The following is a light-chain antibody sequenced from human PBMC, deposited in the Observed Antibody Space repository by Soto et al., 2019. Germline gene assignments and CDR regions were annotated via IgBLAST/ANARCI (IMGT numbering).Light chain of an antibody. CDR3: SSYTTSSTLV. CDR2: DVS. CDR1: SSDVGGYNY. Sequence: QSALTQPASVSGSPGQSITISCSGTSSDVGGYNYVSWYQQHPGKAPKLMIYDVSYRPSGVSNRFSGSKSGNTASLTISGRQAEDEAEYYCSSYTTSSTLVFGGGTKLTVL. J-gene: IGLJ2*01. V-gene: IGLV2-14*01.